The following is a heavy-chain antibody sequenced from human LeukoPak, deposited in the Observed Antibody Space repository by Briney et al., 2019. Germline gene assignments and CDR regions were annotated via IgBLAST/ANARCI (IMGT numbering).Heavy chain of an antibody. J-gene: IGHJ4*02. CDR1: GFTFSSYW. CDR3: AKGTKPVMTIPDY. CDR2: IKQDGSEK. D-gene: IGHD1/OR15-1a*01. V-gene: IGHV3-7*03. Sequence: GGSLRLSCAASGFTFSSYWMSWVRQAPGKGLEWVANIKQDGSEKYYVDSVKGRFTISRDNAKNSLFLQMNSLRAEDTAMYYCAKGTKPVMTIPDYWGQGILVTVSS.